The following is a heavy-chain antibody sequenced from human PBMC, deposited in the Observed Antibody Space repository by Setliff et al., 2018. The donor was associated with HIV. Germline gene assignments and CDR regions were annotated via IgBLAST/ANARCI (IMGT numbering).Heavy chain of an antibody. V-gene: IGHV3-9*01. CDR1: GFTFDDYA. D-gene: IGHD3-10*01. Sequence: SLRLSCAASGFTFDDYAMHWVRQAPGKGLEWVSGISWNSGSIGYADSVKGRFTISRDNAKNSLYLQMNSLRAEDTALYYCAKGSGSYYLGYYFDYWGQGTLVTVSS. CDR3: AKGSGSYYLGYYFDY. CDR2: ISWNSGSI. J-gene: IGHJ4*02.